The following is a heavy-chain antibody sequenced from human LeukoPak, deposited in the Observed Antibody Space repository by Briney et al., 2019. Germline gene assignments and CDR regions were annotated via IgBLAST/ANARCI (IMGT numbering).Heavy chain of an antibody. V-gene: IGHV6-1*01. CDR2: TYYRSKWYN. D-gene: IGHD3-3*01. J-gene: IGHJ5*02. CDR1: GDSVSSNSDA. CDR3: ARDRPGEGVDWFDP. Sequence: SQTLSLTCAISGDSVSSNSDAWNWIRQSPSRGLEWLGRTYYRSKWYNDYAVSVKSRITINPDTSKNQYSLQLNAVTPEDTAVYYCARDRPGEGVDWFDPWGQGTLVTVSS.